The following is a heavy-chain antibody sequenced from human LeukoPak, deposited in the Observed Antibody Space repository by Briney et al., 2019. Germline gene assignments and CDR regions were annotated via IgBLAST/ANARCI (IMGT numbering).Heavy chain of an antibody. J-gene: IGHJ5*02. CDR2: INSDGSTT. Sequence: GGSLRLSCAASGFTLSGYWMHWVRQAPGKGLVWVSRINSDGSTTSYAEFVKGRFTISRDNAKNTLYLQMNSLRAEDTAVYYCARSDRIDPWGQGTLVTVSS. CDR3: ARSDRIDP. V-gene: IGHV3-74*01. CDR1: GFTLSGYW.